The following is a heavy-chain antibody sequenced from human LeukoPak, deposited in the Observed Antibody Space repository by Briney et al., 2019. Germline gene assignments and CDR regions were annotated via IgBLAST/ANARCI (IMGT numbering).Heavy chain of an antibody. J-gene: IGHJ5*02. CDR1: GFTFSSYA. CDR3: APLHASWFDP. CDR2: ISYDGSNK. V-gene: IGHV3-30*01. Sequence: GGSLRLSCAASGFTFSSYAMHWVRQAPGKGLEWVAVISYDGSNKYYADSVKGRFTISRDNSKNTLYLQMNSLRAEDTAEYYCAPLHASWFDPWGQGTLVTVSS.